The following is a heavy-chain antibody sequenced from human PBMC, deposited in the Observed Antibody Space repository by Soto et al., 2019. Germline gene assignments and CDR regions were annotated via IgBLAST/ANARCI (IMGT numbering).Heavy chain of an antibody. D-gene: IGHD2-8*01. J-gene: IGHJ4*02. CDR1: GGSFSGYY. CDR3: ARTEEYCTNGVCRHFDY. Sequence: SETLSLTCAVYGGSFSGYYWSWIRQPPGKGLEWIGEINHSGSTNYNPSLKSRVTISVDTSKNQFSLKLSSVTAADTAVYYCARTEEYCTNGVCRHFDYWGQGTLVTVSS. CDR2: INHSGST. V-gene: IGHV4-34*01.